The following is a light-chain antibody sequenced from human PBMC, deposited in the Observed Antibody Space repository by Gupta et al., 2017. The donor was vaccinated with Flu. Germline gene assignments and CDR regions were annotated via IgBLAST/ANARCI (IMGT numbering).Light chain of an antibody. CDR3: QSYDSRNHYWV. J-gene: IGLJ3*02. Sequence: NFMLPQPHSVSESPGKTVTISCARSSGSMASNYVQWYQQRPGSAPTTVIYEDNQRPSGVPDRFSGSIDRSSNSASLTISGLKTEDEADYYCQSYDSRNHYWVFGGGTKLTV. CDR2: EDN. CDR1: SGSMASNY. V-gene: IGLV6-57*03.